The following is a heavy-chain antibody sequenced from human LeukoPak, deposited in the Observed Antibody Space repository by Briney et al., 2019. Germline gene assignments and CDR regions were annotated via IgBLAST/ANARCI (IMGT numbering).Heavy chain of an antibody. CDR3: ARGLEMATI. CDR1: GYNFTNYD. V-gene: IGHV1-18*01. CDR2: ISGYNGNT. D-gene: IGHD5-24*01. Sequence: GASVKVSCRVFGYNFTNYDISWVRQAPGQRLEWMGWISGYNGNTNCAQKLQGRVTMTTDTSTSTAYMELRSLRSDDTAVYYCARGLEMATIWGQGTLVTVSS. J-gene: IGHJ4*02.